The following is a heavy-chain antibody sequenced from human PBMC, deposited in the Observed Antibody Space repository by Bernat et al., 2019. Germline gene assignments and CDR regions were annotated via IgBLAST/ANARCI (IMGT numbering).Heavy chain of an antibody. V-gene: IGHV3-21*01. CDR1: GFTFSSYS. CDR3: ARDSAYYDILNGHFDY. CDR2: ISSSSSYI. Sequence: EVQLVESGGGLVKPGGSLRLSCAASGFTFSSYSMNWVRQAPGKGLEWVSSISSSSSYIYYTDSVKGRFTISRDNAKNSLYLQMNSLRAEDTAVYYCARDSAYYDILNGHFDYWGQGTLVTVSS. D-gene: IGHD3-9*01. J-gene: IGHJ4*02.